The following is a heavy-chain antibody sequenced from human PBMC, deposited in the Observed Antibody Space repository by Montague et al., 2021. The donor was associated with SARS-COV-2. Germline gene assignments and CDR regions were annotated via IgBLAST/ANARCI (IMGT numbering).Heavy chain of an antibody. CDR2: IYYSGST. D-gene: IGHD3-22*01. J-gene: IGHJ5*02. Sequence: SETLSLTCTVSGGSISSRSYYWGWIRQPPGKGLEWIGSIYYSGSTYYNPSLKSRVTISVDTSKNQFSLKLSSVTAADTAVYYCARHAYDSSGYSSLWFDPWGQGTLVTVSS. CDR1: GGSISSRSYY. V-gene: IGHV4-39*01. CDR3: ARHAYDSSGYSSLWFDP.